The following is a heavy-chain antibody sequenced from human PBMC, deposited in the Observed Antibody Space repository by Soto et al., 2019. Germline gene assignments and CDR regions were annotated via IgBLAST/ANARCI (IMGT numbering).Heavy chain of an antibody. D-gene: IGHD4-17*01. Sequence: QVQLQESGPGLVKPSETLSLTCTVSGGSISSYYWSWIRPPPGKGLEWIGYIYYSGSTNYHPSLKSRITLSVDTSKNQFSLKLSSVTAADTAVYYCARRYGASFDYWGQGTLVTVSS. CDR1: GGSISSYY. CDR3: ARRYGASFDY. J-gene: IGHJ4*02. V-gene: IGHV4-59*01. CDR2: IYYSGST.